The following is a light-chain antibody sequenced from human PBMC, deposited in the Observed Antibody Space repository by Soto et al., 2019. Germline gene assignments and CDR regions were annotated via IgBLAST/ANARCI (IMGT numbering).Light chain of an antibody. J-gene: IGLJ2*01. CDR1: SSNIGSNY. CDR3: AAWDDSLSAL. Sequence: QSVLTQPPSASGTPGQRVTISCSGSSSNIGSNYVYWYQQLPGTAPKLLIYRNNQRPSGVPDRFSGSKSVTSASLAISGLRSEDEADYYCAAWDDSLSALFGGGTQLTVL. CDR2: RNN. V-gene: IGLV1-47*01.